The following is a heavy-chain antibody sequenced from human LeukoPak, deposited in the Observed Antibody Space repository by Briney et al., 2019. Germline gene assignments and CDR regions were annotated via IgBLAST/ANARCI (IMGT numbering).Heavy chain of an antibody. J-gene: IGHJ3*02. CDR3: ARHYYDSSGYYLEGFDI. CDR2: IYYSGAS. V-gene: IGHV4-39*01. Sequence: SETLSLTCTVSGDSISSNSYYCGWIRQPPGKGLEWIGRIYYSGASYYNPSLKSRLIISVDTSKNQFSLKLSSVTAADTAVFYCARHYYDSSGYYLEGFDIWGQGTMVTVSS. D-gene: IGHD3-22*01. CDR1: GDSISSNSYY.